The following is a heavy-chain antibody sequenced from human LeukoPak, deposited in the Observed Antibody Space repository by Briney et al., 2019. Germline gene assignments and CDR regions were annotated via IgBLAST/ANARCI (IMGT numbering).Heavy chain of an antibody. CDR3: ATASQRSPYSSSSAGWFDP. CDR1: GGSFSGYY. V-gene: IGHV4-34*01. J-gene: IGHJ5*02. CDR2: INHSGST. Sequence: SETLSLTCAVYGGSFSGYYWSWIRQPPGKGLEWIGEINHSGSTNYNPSLKSRVTISVDTSKNQLSLKLSSVTAADTAVYYCATASQRSPYSSSSAGWFDPWGQGTLVTVSS. D-gene: IGHD6-6*01.